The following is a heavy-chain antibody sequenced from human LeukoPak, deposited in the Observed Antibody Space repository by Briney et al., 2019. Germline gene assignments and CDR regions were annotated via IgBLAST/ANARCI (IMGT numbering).Heavy chain of an antibody. CDR2: MNPNSGNT. D-gene: IGHD4-17*01. CDR3: ARNDYGGHDAFDI. CDR1: GYTFTSYD. V-gene: IGHV1-8*01. Sequence: ASVKVSCKASGYTFTSYDINWVRQATGQGLEWMGWMNPNSGNTGFAQKFQGRVTMTRTTSISTAYVELSSLRSEDTAVYYCARNDYGGHDAFDIWGQGTMVTVSS. J-gene: IGHJ3*02.